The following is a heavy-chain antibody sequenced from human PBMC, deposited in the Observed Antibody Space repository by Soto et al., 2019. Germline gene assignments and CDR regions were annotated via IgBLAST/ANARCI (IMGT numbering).Heavy chain of an antibody. CDR1: GASMTNYY. CDR2: VFYTGST. V-gene: IGHV4-59*01. J-gene: IGHJ4*02. CDR3: ARSGHAFGGVV. D-gene: IGHD3-16*01. Sequence: SETLSLTCTVSGASMTNYYGSWIRQPPGKGLEHIGYVFYTGSTNYSPSLQSRVTISVDTSNNQFSLKLTSVTTADTAIYYCARSGHAFGGVVWGRGILVTVPQ.